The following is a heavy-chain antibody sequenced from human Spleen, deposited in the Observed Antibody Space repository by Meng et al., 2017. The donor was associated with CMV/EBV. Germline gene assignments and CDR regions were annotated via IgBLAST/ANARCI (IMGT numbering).Heavy chain of an antibody. Sequence: QLQRQETGPGMVKHSEPLSLTCSVSGGPISSSSYYWGWIRQPPGKGLEWIGSIYYSGSTYYNPSLKSRVTISVDTSKNQFSLKLSSVTAADTAVYYCARVLVGAIDYWGQGTLVTVSS. D-gene: IGHD1-26*01. CDR2: IYYSGST. CDR1: GGPISSSSYY. V-gene: IGHV4-39*07. CDR3: ARVLVGAIDY. J-gene: IGHJ4*02.